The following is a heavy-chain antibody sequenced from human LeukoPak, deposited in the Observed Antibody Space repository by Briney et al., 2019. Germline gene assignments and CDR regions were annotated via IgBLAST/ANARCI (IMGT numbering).Heavy chain of an antibody. J-gene: IGHJ4*02. CDR3: ARDGYSGSDAL. CDR1: GGSISSYY. Sequence: SETLSLTCTVSGGSISSYYWSWIRQPPGKGLEWIGYIYYSGSTNYNPSLKSRITISVDTSQNQFSLKLSSVTAADTAVYYCARDGYSGSDALWGQGTLVTVSS. CDR2: IYYSGST. D-gene: IGHD5-12*01. V-gene: IGHV4-59*01.